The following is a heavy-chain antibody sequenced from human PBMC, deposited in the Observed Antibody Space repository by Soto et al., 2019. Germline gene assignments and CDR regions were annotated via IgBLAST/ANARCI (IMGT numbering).Heavy chain of an antibody. CDR1: GGSISSGGYY. V-gene: IGHV4-31*03. CDR3: ARDRRGYSYGYYYYYGMDV. CDR2: IYYSGST. D-gene: IGHD5-18*01. Sequence: SETLSLTCTVSGGSISSGGYYWSWIRQHPGKGLEWIGYIYYSGSTYYNPSLKSRVTISVDTSKNQFSLKLSSVTAADTAVYYCARDRRGYSYGYYYYYGMDVWGQGTTVTVS. J-gene: IGHJ6*02.